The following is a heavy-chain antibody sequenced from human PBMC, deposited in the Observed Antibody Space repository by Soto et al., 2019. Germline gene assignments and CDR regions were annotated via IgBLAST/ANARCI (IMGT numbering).Heavy chain of an antibody. CDR2: ISSDGTNK. D-gene: IGHD3-9*01. CDR1: GFTFSSYG. V-gene: IGHV3-30*18. Sequence: QVQLVESGGGVVQPGRSLTLSCAASGFTFSSYGMHWVRQAPGKGLQWVAVISSDGTNKYYADSVKGRFTISRENSKNTLYLQMNSLRAEDMAVYYSAKALTDTTGAICDFWGQGTLVTVSS. CDR3: AKALTDTTGAICDF. J-gene: IGHJ4*02.